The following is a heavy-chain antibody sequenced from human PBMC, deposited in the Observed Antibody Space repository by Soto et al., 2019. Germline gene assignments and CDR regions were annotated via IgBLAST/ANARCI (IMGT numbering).Heavy chain of an antibody. V-gene: IGHV3-15*06. CDR3: TTAGTRVGYTGSY. J-gene: IGHJ4*02. D-gene: IGHD1-26*01. Sequence: PGGSLRLSCEASGFNFSDAWMSWVRQIPGRGLEWVGRVKTTSERGTTNYAAPVRGRFTVSRDDSKNTLYLQMDALGAEDTAVYYCTTAGTRVGYTGSYWGQGTQVTVS. CDR2: VKTTSERGTT. CDR1: GFNFSDAW.